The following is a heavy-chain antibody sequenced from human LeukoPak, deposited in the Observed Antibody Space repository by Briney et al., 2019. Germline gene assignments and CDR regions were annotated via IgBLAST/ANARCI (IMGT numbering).Heavy chain of an antibody. CDR2: ISSSSSYI. D-gene: IGHD4-23*01. V-gene: IGHV3-21*01. CDR1: GFTFSNYN. CDR3: ARTGITVAPPFDY. Sequence: GGSLRLSCAASGFTFSNYNMHSVRQAPGKGLEWVSSISSSSSYIYYADSVKGRFTISRDNAKNSLYLQMTSLRAEDTAVYYCARTGITVAPPFDYWGQGTLVTVSS. J-gene: IGHJ4*02.